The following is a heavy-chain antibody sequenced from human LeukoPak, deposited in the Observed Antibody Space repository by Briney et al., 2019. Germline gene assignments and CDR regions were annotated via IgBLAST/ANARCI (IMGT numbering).Heavy chain of an antibody. CDR1: GFTFSSYW. D-gene: IGHD3-9*01. Sequence: SGGSLRLSCAASGFTFSSYWMHWVRQAPGKGLVWVSRINSDGSSTYYADSVKGRFTISRDNSKNTLYLQMNSLRAEDTAVYYCAKSAHYDILTGYLYYYYMDVWGKGTTVTVSS. CDR2: INSDGSST. V-gene: IGHV3-74*01. CDR3: AKSAHYDILTGYLYYYYMDV. J-gene: IGHJ6*03.